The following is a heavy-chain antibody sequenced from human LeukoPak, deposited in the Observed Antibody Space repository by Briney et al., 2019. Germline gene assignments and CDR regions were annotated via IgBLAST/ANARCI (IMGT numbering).Heavy chain of an antibody. V-gene: IGHV4-59*12. CDR3: ARDRAVQLVLDY. CDR2: IFYSGRT. CDR1: GGSFSGYY. J-gene: IGHJ4*02. D-gene: IGHD6-6*01. Sequence: SETLSLTCAVYGGSFSGYYWSWIRQPPGKGLEWIGYIFYSGRTSYNPSLKSRVTISVDKSKNQFSLKLSSVTAADTAVYYCARDRAVQLVLDYWGQGTLVTVSS.